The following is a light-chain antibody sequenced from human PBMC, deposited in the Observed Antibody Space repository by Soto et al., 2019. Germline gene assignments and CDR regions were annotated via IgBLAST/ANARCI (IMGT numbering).Light chain of an antibody. V-gene: IGLV4-60*03. Sequence: QPVLTQSSSASASLGSSVKLTCTLSSGHSSYIIAWHQQQPGKAPRYLMKLEGSGGYNKGSGVSDRFSGSSSGADRYLTISNLQSEDEADYYCETGDSKTRVFGGGTKVTVL. CDR1: SGHSSYI. CDR3: ETGDSKTRV. J-gene: IGLJ2*01. CDR2: LEGSGGY.